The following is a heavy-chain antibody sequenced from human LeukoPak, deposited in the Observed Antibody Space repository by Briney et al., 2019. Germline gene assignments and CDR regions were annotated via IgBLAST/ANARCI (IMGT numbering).Heavy chain of an antibody. D-gene: IGHD5-18*01. Sequence: PSETLSLTCAVYGGSFSGYYWSWIRQPPGKELEWIGEINHSGSTNYNPSLKSRVTISVDTSKNQFSLKLSSVTAADTAVYYCARGTTVDTAIGDGNFDYWGQGTLVTVSS. J-gene: IGHJ4*02. V-gene: IGHV4-34*01. CDR2: INHSGST. CDR3: ARGTTVDTAIGDGNFDY. CDR1: GGSFSGYY.